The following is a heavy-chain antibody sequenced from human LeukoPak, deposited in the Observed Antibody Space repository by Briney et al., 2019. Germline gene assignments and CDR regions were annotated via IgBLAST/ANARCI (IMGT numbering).Heavy chain of an antibody. V-gene: IGHV4-39*07. CDR2: IYYSGST. CDR3: ARDRSSDYAAASTHFDY. Sequence: WVRQPPGKGLEWIGSIYYSGSTYYNPSLKSRVTISVDTSKNQFSLKLSSVTAADTAVYYCARDRSSDYAAASTHFDYWGQGTLVTVSS. J-gene: IGHJ4*02. D-gene: IGHD4-17*01.